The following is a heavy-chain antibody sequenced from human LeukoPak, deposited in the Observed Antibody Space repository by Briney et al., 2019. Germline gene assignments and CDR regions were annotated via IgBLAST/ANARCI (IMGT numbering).Heavy chain of an antibody. Sequence: SETLSLTCAVYSGSFSGYYWSWIRQPPGKGLEWIGEINHSGSTNYNPSLKSRVTISVDTSKNQFSLKLSSVTAADTAVYYCVRDPYRGVAATRNYGMDVWGQGTTVTVSS. J-gene: IGHJ6*02. CDR3: VRDPYRGVAATRNYGMDV. D-gene: IGHD6-13*01. CDR2: INHSGST. V-gene: IGHV4-34*01. CDR1: SGSFSGYY.